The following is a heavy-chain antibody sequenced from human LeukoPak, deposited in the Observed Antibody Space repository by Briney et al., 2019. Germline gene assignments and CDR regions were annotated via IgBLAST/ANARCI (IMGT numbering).Heavy chain of an antibody. V-gene: IGHV3-30*04. J-gene: IGHJ4*02. CDR2: TSYDGRNK. CDR1: GFTFSSYA. CDR3: ARDYYDSSGYYYRVPLYYFDY. D-gene: IGHD3-22*01. Sequence: RSGGSLRLSCAASGFTFSSYAMHWVRQAPGKGLEWVAVTSYDGRNKDYADTVQGRFTISRDNSKNALYLQMNSLRAVDTAVYYCARDYYDSSGYYYRVPLYYFDYWGQGTLVTVSS.